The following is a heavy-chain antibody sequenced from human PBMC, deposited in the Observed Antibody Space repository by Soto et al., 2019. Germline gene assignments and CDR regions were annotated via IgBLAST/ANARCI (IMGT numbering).Heavy chain of an antibody. D-gene: IGHD3-22*01. CDR1: GGSISSGDYY. V-gene: IGHV4-31*03. CDR2: IYSSGST. J-gene: IGHJ3*02. Sequence: QVQLQESGPGLVKPSQTLSLTCTVSGGSISSGDYYWSWIRHHPGKGLEWIGYIYSSGSTYYNPFLRRRVNISAETSKNQFSLRLSSVTAADTAVYYCVRDYDYDTSRNDAFDIWGQGTMVTVSS. CDR3: VRDYDYDTSRNDAFDI.